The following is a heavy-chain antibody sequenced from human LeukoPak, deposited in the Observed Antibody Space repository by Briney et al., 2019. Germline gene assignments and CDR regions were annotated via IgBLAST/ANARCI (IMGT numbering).Heavy chain of an antibody. CDR3: AKDFRGYYDIFTGWTGHDY. Sequence: GGSLRLSCAASGFTFSSYGMHWVRQAPGKGLEWVAVISYDGSNKHYADSVKGRFTISRDNSKNTLYLQMNSLRAEDTAVYYCAKDFRGYYDIFTGWTGHDYWGQGTLVTVSS. CDR2: ISYDGSNK. J-gene: IGHJ4*02. D-gene: IGHD3-9*01. V-gene: IGHV3-30*18. CDR1: GFTFSSYG.